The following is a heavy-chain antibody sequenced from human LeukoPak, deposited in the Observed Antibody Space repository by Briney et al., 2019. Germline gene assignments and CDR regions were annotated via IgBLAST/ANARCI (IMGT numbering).Heavy chain of an antibody. V-gene: IGHV3-30*03. D-gene: IGHD3-10*01. J-gene: IGHJ6*02. CDR3: ARDIRVRYMPMVRAVEYYQYHAMDV. CDR2: ISHDGNKK. Sequence: GGSLRLSCAASGFSLTSNGMHWVRQAPGKGLEWVAFISHDGNKKYYADSVKGRFTVSRDGSKSTLFLQMDSLRRDDTAVYYCARDIRVRYMPMVRAVEYYQYHAMDVWGQGTTVTVYS. CDR1: GFSLTSNG.